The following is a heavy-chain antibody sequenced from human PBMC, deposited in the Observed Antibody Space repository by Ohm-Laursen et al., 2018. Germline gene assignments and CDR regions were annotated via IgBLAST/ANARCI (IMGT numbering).Heavy chain of an antibody. CDR1: GFTFSSYW. D-gene: IGHD7-27*01. CDR3: GRGPRGINGGKSDR. V-gene: IGHV3-7*01. J-gene: IGHJ5*02. Sequence: SLRLSCAASGFTFSSYWMSWVRQAPGKGLGWVTSLKQDGSEIYYVDSVKGRFTISRDNAKDSLYLQINSLRVEDTAVYYCGRGPRGINGGKSDRWGQGTLVTVSS. CDR2: LKQDGSEI.